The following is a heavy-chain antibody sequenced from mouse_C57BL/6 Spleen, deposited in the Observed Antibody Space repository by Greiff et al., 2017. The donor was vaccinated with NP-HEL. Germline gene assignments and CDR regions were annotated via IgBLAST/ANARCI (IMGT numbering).Heavy chain of an antibody. Sequence: EVQLQESEGGLVQPGSSMKLSCTASGFTFSDYYMAWVRQVPEKGLEWVANINYDGSSTYYLDSLKSRFIISRDNAKNILYLQMSSLKSEDTATYYCARESVDSSGLAYWGQGTLVTVSA. D-gene: IGHD3-2*02. V-gene: IGHV5-16*01. CDR1: GFTFSDYY. CDR3: ARESVDSSGLAY. J-gene: IGHJ3*01. CDR2: INYDGSST.